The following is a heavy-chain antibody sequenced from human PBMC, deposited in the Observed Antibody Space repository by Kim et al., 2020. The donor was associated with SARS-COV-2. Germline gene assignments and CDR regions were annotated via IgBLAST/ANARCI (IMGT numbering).Heavy chain of an antibody. D-gene: IGHD6-13*01. J-gene: IGHJ4*02. Sequence: GGSLRLSCAASGFTFSSYAMHWVRQAPGKGLEWVAVISYDGSNKYYADSVKGRFTISRDNSKNTLYLQMNSLRAEDTAVYYCARGMRGIAAAGPGKAVAGMEDYFDYWGQGTLVTVSS. V-gene: IGHV3-30-3*01. CDR2: ISYDGSNK. CDR1: GFTFSSYA. CDR3: ARGMRGIAAAGPGKAVAGMEDYFDY.